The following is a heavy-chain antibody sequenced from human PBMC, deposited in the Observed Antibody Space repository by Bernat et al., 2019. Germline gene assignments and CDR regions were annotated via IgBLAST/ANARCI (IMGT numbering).Heavy chain of an antibody. CDR1: GGTFSSYA. CDR2: IIPIFGTA. V-gene: IGHV1-69*06. D-gene: IGHD3-16*01. J-gene: IGHJ4*02. CDR3: AGVLNGGGYIFAS. Sequence: QVQLVQSGAEVKKPGSSVKVSCKASGGTFSSYAISWVRQAPGQGLEWMGGIIPIFGTANYAQKFKGKVTIPREKSTSQPNMRLASLRSEEPPVYNWAGVLNGGGYIFASGGKETLVTASS.